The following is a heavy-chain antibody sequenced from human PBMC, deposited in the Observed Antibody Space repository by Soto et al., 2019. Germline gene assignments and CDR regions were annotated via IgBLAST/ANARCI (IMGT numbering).Heavy chain of an antibody. V-gene: IGHV4-59*01. CDR2: IYYSGST. Sequence: SETLSLTCTVSGGSISSYYWSWIRQPPGKGLEWIGYIYYSGSTNYNPSLKSRVTISVDTSKNQFSLKLSSVTAADTAVYYCARDPGSYYDFWSGQSPYYYSYGKDVWGQGTTVTVSS. J-gene: IGHJ6*02. CDR1: GGSISSYY. D-gene: IGHD3-3*01. CDR3: ARDPGSYYDFWSGQSPYYYSYGKDV.